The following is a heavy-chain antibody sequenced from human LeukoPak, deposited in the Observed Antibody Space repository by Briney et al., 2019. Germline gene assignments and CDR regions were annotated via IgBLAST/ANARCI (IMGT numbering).Heavy chain of an antibody. D-gene: IGHD3-9*01. J-gene: IGHJ3*02. CDR3: ARAVRHFEKRDAFDI. Sequence: ASETLSLTCTVSGGSISSSSYYWGWIRQPPGKGLEWIGSIYYSGSTNYNPSLKSRVTISVDTSKNQFSLKLSSVTAADTAVYYCARAVRHFEKRDAFDIWGQGTMVTVSS. V-gene: IGHV4-39*07. CDR1: GGSISSSSYY. CDR2: IYYSGST.